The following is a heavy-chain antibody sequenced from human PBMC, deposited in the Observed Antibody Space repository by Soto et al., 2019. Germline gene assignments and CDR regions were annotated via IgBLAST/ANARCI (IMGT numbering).Heavy chain of an antibody. D-gene: IGHD3-3*02. J-gene: IGHJ4*02. Sequence: GGSLRLSCAASGFSFSVYSINGVRQAPGKGLEWVSYINGRDGAINYVDSVRGRFTISIDIAKNSLYLQMNSLRDEDTAVYFCARDHLWAFDYWGQGVLVTVSS. V-gene: IGHV3-48*02. CDR2: INGRDGAI. CDR3: ARDHLWAFDY. CDR1: GFSFSVYS.